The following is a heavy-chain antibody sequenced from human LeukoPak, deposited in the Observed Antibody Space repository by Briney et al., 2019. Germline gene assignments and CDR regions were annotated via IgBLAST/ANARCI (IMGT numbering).Heavy chain of an antibody. J-gene: IGHJ4*02. CDR3: ARVLGIYDSSGYSDY. V-gene: IGHV3-20*04. Sequence: GGSLRLSCAASGFTFDDYGMSWVRQAPGKGLEWVSGINWNGGSTGYADSVKGRFTISRDNAKNSLYLQMNSLRAEDTALYYCARVLGIYDSSGYSDYWGQGTLVTVSS. CDR1: GFTFDDYG. CDR2: INWNGGST. D-gene: IGHD3-22*01.